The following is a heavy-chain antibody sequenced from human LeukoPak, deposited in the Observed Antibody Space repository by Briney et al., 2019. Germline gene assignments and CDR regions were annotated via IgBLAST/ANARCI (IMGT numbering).Heavy chain of an antibody. CDR1: GYTFTGYY. Sequence: GASVKVSCKASGYTFTGYYMHWVRQAPGQGLEWMGWINPNSDGTNYAQKFQGRVTMTRDTSISTAYMELSRLRSDDTAVYYCARDRGEWLRLEDGSYYYYYYMDVWGKGTTVTISS. CDR2: INPNSDGT. J-gene: IGHJ6*03. V-gene: IGHV1-2*02. CDR3: ARDRGEWLRLEDGSYYYYYYMDV. D-gene: IGHD5-12*01.